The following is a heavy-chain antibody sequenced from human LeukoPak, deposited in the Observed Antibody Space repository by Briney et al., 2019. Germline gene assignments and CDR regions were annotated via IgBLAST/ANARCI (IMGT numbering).Heavy chain of an antibody. V-gene: IGHV4-59*08. D-gene: IGHD2-15*01. J-gene: IGHJ3*02. CDR1: GGSINSYY. CDR2: IYYSGST. CDR3: VRRLSAGRPAFDM. Sequence: KPSETLSLTCTVSGGSINSYYWSWIRQPPGKGLEWIGYIYYSGSTNYNPSLKSRVTISVDTSNNKFSLKLTSLTAADTAVYYCVRRLSAGRPAFDMWGQGTMVTVSS.